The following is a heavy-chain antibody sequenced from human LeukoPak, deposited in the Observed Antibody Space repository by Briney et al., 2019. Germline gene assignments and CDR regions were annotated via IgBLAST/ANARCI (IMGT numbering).Heavy chain of an antibody. Sequence: SETLSLTCTVSGGSMSSYYWSWIRQPPGKGLEWIGYIYYSGSTNYNPSLKSRVTISVDTSKNQFSLKLSSVTAADTAVYYCARPLHSSGWYALDYWGQGTLVTVSS. V-gene: IGHV4-59*01. CDR1: GGSMSSYY. CDR2: IYYSGST. J-gene: IGHJ4*02. CDR3: ARPLHSSGWYALDY. D-gene: IGHD6-19*01.